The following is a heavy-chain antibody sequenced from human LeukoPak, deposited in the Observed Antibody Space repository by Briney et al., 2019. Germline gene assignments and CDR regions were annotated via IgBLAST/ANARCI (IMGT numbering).Heavy chain of an antibody. CDR1: GGSISSGGYY. Sequence: PSQTLSLTCTVSGGSISSGGYYWSWIRQHPGKGLEWIGYIYYSGSTYYNPSLKSRVTISVDTSKNQFSLKLSSVTAADTAVYYCARDLRGHGSSGYYNWFDPWGQGTLVTVSS. J-gene: IGHJ5*02. CDR3: ARDLRGHGSSGYYNWFDP. D-gene: IGHD3-10*01. V-gene: IGHV4-31*03. CDR2: IYYSGST.